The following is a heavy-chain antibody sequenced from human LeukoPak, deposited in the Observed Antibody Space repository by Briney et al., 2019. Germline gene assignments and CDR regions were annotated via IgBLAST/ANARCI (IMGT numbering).Heavy chain of an antibody. CDR1: GLTFSRYV. D-gene: IGHD5-12*01. V-gene: IGHV3-30*04. CDR3: AKGGGYEAQYYYYYLDV. CDR2: ISYDGDNK. Sequence: GGSLRLSCAASGLTFSRYVMIWVRQAPGEGLQWVSTISYDGDNKYYVDSVKGRFTISRDNSKNTLYLQMKSLRAEDTAVYYCAKGGGYEAQYYYYYLDVWGKGTTVTISS. J-gene: IGHJ6*03.